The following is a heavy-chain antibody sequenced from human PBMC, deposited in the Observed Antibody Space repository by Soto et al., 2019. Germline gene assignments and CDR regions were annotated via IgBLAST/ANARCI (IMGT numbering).Heavy chain of an antibody. CDR1: CGSISSYY. D-gene: IGHD3-22*01. CDR3: AKDTYYHDSSGYYVFEY. V-gene: IGHV4-59*01. CDR2: IYYSGST. Sequence: SETLSITCXVSCGSISSYYCSWIRPPPLKGLEWIGYIYYSGSTNYNPSLKGRFIISRDNSKNTLYLQVNSLRVEDTAVYHCAKDTYYHDSSGYYVFEYWGQGTLVTVSS. J-gene: IGHJ4*02.